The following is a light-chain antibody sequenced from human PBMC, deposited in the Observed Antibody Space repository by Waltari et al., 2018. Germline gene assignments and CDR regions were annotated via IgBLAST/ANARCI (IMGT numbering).Light chain of an antibody. Sequence: QPVLTQLPSASGTPGQGVTISCSGSSSNIGDNYVYWYQQFPGTSPKLLIHRNNHRPSGVPDRFSGSKSGNSSFLVISGLRSEDEADYHCAAWDDSLSGWVFGGGTKVTVL. V-gene: IGLV1-47*01. J-gene: IGLJ3*02. CDR2: RNN. CDR1: SSNIGDNY. CDR3: AAWDDSLSGWV.